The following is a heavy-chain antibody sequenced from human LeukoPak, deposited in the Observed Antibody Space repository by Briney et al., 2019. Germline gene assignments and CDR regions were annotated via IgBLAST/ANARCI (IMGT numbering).Heavy chain of an antibody. Sequence: QTGGSLRLSCAASGFTFRNYWMHWVRQAPGKGLVWVSRINIDGSTRYADSVEGRFTISRDSAKNTLYLQMNSLRAEDTAVYYCARAGGSGWFDPWGQGTLVTVSS. CDR3: ARAGGSGWFDP. J-gene: IGHJ5*02. V-gene: IGHV3-74*01. CDR2: INIDGST. CDR1: GFTFRNYW. D-gene: IGHD3-10*01.